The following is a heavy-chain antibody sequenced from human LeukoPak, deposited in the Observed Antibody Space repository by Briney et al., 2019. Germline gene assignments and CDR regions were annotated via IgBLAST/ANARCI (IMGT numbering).Heavy chain of an antibody. J-gene: IGHJ6*02. CDR2: IWSDGSKK. CDR3: ARVKPGAITIFGVVRSVMDV. V-gene: IGHV3-33*01. D-gene: IGHD3-3*01. CDR1: GFTFSSFA. Sequence: GGSLRLSCAASGFTFSSFAMHWVRQAPGKGLEWVAVIWSDGSKKYYADSVKGRFTISRDNSKNTVYLQMNSLRAEDTAVYYCARVKPGAITIFGVVRSVMDVWGQGTTVTVSS.